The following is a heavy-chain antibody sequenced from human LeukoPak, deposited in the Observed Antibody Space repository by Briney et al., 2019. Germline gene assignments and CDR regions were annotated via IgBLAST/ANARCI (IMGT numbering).Heavy chain of an antibody. CDR1: GGSFSGYY. Sequence: PSETLSLTCAVYGGSFSGYYWSWIRQPPGKGLEWIGEINHSGSTNYNPSLKSRVTISVDTSKNQFSLKLSSVTAADTAVYYCASGGNYGDYDYWGQGTPVTVSS. D-gene: IGHD4-17*01. J-gene: IGHJ4*02. CDR2: INHSGST. CDR3: ASGGNYGDYDY. V-gene: IGHV4-34*01.